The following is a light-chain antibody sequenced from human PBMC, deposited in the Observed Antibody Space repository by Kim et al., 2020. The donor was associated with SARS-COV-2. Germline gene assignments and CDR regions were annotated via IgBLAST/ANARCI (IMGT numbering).Light chain of an antibody. V-gene: IGLV7-46*01. CDR3: LLFNSGDVV. J-gene: IGLJ2*01. Sequence: QAVVTQEPSLTVSPGGTVTLTCGFDTGAVTSGHWPHWFQQRPGQAPRTLIYDTSNSLSWTPARFSGSLLGGKAALTLSGAQPDDEADYYCLLFNSGDVVFGGGTKLTVL. CDR1: TGAVTSGHW. CDR2: DTS.